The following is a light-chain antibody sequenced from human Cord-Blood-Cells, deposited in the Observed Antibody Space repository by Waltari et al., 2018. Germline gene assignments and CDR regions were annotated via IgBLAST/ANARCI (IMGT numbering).Light chain of an antibody. J-gene: IGKJ4*01. V-gene: IGKV3-11*01. CDR2: DAS. CDR3: QQRSNWPLT. CDR1: QSVSSY. Sequence: EIVLTQATATLSLSPGQGATLSCSASQSVSSYLAWYQQKPGQAPRLLIYDASNRATGIPARFSGSGSGTDFTLTISSLEPEDFAVYYCQQRSNWPLTFGGGTKVEIK.